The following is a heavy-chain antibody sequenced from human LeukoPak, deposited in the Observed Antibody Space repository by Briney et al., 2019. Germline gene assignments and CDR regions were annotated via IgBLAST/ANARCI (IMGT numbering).Heavy chain of an antibody. V-gene: IGHV1-18*01. CDR3: ARDVNYAFDY. CDR2: ISANSGNT. D-gene: IGHD3-16*01. CDR1: GYTFRSYE. Sequence: ASVKVSCKASGYTFRSYEINWVRQAPGQGLEWVGWISANSGNTNYAQNFQDRVTLTTDTSTSTAYMELRSLRSDDTAVYYCARDVNYAFDYWGQGTLVTVSS. J-gene: IGHJ4*02.